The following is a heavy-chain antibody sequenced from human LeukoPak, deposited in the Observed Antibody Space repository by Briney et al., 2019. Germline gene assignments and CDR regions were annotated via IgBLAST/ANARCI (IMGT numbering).Heavy chain of an antibody. Sequence: SETLSLTCTVSGGSIRSYYWSWIRQPPGKGLAWIGYIYYSGSTNYNPSLKSRVTISVDTSKNQFSLKLSSVTAADTAVYYCAREGTDQYYYYYMDVWGKGTTVTVSS. V-gene: IGHV4-59*01. CDR1: GGSIRSYY. CDR2: IYYSGST. J-gene: IGHJ6*03. CDR3: AREGTDQYYYYYMDV.